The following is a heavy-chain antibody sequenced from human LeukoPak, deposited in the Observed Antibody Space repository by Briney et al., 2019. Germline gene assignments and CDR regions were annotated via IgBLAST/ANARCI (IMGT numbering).Heavy chain of an antibody. CDR3: ARFQIVVVPAAINWFDP. Sequence: ASVKVSCKASGYTFTGYYMRWVRQAPGQGLEWMGWINPNSGGTNYAQKFQGRVTMTRDTSISTAYMELSRLRSDDTAVYYCARFQIVVVPAAINWFDPWGQGTLVTVSS. CDR2: INPNSGGT. D-gene: IGHD2-2*02. V-gene: IGHV1-2*02. CDR1: GYTFTGYY. J-gene: IGHJ5*02.